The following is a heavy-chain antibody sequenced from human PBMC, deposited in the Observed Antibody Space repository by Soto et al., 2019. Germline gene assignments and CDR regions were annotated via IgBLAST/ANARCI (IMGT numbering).Heavy chain of an antibody. D-gene: IGHD1-26*01. CDR2: IYWNDDK. Sequence: QITLEESGPTLVKPTQTLTLTCTLSGFSLSTGGVGVGWIRQPPGKALEWLALIYWNDDKRYSPSLKSRLTITKDTSKSQVVLTMTNMDPLDTATYYCAHSLGELLSYFDYWGQGTLVTVSS. CDR1: GFSLSTGGVG. J-gene: IGHJ4*02. CDR3: AHSLGELLSYFDY. V-gene: IGHV2-5*01.